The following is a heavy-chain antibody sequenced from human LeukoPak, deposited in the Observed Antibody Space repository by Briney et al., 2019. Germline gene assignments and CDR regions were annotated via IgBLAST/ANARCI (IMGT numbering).Heavy chain of an antibody. V-gene: IGHV3-7*01. Sequence: GGSLRLSCEASGFNIRNNWMSWVRLAPGKGLEYVANINQDEGQKYYVDSVKGRFTISKDTAKNSLNLQMSSLRAEDTGVYYCARDNYDIRGQGTLVTVSS. D-gene: IGHD3-9*01. J-gene: IGHJ4*02. CDR1: GFNIRNNW. CDR3: ARDNYDI. CDR2: INQDEGQK.